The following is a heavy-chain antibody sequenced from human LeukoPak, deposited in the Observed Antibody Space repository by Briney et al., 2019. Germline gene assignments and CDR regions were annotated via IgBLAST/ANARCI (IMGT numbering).Heavy chain of an antibody. V-gene: IGHV4-34*01. CDR3: ARRGSFVVVVAATSDRYNWFDP. D-gene: IGHD2-15*01. Sequence: SETLSLTCAVYGGSFSGYYWSWIRQPPGKGLEWIGEINHSGSTNYNPSLKSRVTISVDTSKNQFSLKLSSVTAADTAVYYCARRGSFVVVVAATSDRYNWFDPWGQGTLVTVSS. J-gene: IGHJ5*02. CDR2: INHSGST. CDR1: GGSFSGYY.